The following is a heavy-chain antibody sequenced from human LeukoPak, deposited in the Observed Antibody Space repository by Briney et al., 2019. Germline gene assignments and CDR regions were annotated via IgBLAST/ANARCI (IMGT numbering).Heavy chain of an antibody. CDR1: GYTFTSYG. V-gene: IGHV1-18*01. CDR2: ISAYNGNT. J-gene: IGHJ4*02. D-gene: IGHD3-10*01. CDR3: ARGRMVRGVMQYYFDY. Sequence: ASVKVSCKASGYTFTSYGISWVRQAPGQGLEWMGWISAYNGNTNYAQKLQGRVTMTTDTSTSTAYMELRSLRSDDTAVYYCARGRMVRGVMQYYFDYWGQGTLVTVSS.